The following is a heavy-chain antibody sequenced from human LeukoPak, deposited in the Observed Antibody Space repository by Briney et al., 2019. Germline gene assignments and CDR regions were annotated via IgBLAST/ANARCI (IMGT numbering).Heavy chain of an antibody. CDR3: ARGGTAVIAPYAFDI. CDR1: GGSISSGDHY. CDR2: IYYSGST. D-gene: IGHD4-23*01. V-gene: IGHV4-61*08. Sequence: SETLSLTCTVSGGSISSGDHYWSWIRQPPGKGLEWIAYIYYSGSTNCNPSVKSRVAMSVDTSKKQFSLKLSSLTAADTAVYYCARGGTAVIAPYAFDIWGQGTMVTVSS. J-gene: IGHJ3*02.